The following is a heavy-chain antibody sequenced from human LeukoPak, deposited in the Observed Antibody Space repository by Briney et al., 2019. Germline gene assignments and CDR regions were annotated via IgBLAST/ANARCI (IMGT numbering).Heavy chain of an antibody. CDR1: GDSSSSNC. CDR3: ARDGGKGISD. V-gene: IGHV4-59*01. J-gene: IGHJ4*02. Sequence: SETLSLTCTVSGDSSSSNCWSWIRQPPGKGLEWIGYVYYTGSTNYNPSLRSRVTISLDTSKRQISLKLSSVDAADTAVYYCARDGGKGISDWGQGTLVTVSS. CDR2: VYYTGST. D-gene: IGHD3-16*01.